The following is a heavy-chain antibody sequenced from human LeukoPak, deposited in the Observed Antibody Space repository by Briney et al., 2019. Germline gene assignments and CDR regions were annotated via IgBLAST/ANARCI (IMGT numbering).Heavy chain of an antibody. D-gene: IGHD4-17*01. CDR3: ARGTTVTTPDY. CDR1: GGSISSYY. J-gene: IGHJ4*02. Sequence: PSETLSLTCTGSGGSISSYYWSWIRQPPGKGLEWIGYIYYSGSTNYNPSLKSRVTISIDTSKNQFSLKLSSVTAADTAVYYCARGTTVTTPDYWGQGTLVTVSS. V-gene: IGHV4-59*08. CDR2: IYYSGST.